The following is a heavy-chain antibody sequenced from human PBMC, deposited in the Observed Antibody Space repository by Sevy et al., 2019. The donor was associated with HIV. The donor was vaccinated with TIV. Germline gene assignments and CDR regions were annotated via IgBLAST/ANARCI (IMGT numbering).Heavy chain of an antibody. Sequence: GGSLRLSCAASGFTLSNAWMSWVRQAPGKGLEWVGRIKSKTDRGTTDHAAPVKGRFTISRDDSKNTLYLQMNSLKTEDTAVYYCTPCYYDSCGYYYHDAFDIWGQGTMVTVSS. CDR3: TPCYYDSCGYYYHDAFDI. CDR2: IKSKTDRGTT. CDR1: GFTLSNAW. D-gene: IGHD3-22*01. V-gene: IGHV3-15*01. J-gene: IGHJ3*02.